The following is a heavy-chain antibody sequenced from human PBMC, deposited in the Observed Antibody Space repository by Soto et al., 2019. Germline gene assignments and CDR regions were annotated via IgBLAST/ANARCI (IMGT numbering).Heavy chain of an antibody. CDR2: ISPDGSST. CDR1: GFSFSTYW. D-gene: IGHD1-26*01. V-gene: IGHV3-74*01. J-gene: IGHJ3*01. CDR3: ARSPGGYYID. Sequence: EVQLVESGGGLVQPGGSLRLSCADSGFSFSTYWMHWVRQGPGKGLVWVSRISPDGSSTNYPASVRGRFTISKDNTKNTLYLQMNSLRAEDTAVYYCARSPGGYYIDWGQGTMVTVSS.